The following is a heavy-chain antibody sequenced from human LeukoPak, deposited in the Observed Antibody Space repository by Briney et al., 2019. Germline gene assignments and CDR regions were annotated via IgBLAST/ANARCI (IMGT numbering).Heavy chain of an antibody. Sequence: TSVKVSCKASGFTFTSSAVQWVRQARGQRLEWIGWIVVGSGNTNYVQKFQERVTITRDMSTSTAYMELSSLRSEDTAVYYCASPASSWYGNSLDYWGQGTLVTVSS. J-gene: IGHJ4*02. CDR1: GFTFTSSA. D-gene: IGHD6-13*01. V-gene: IGHV1-58*01. CDR2: IVVGSGNT. CDR3: ASPASSWYGNSLDY.